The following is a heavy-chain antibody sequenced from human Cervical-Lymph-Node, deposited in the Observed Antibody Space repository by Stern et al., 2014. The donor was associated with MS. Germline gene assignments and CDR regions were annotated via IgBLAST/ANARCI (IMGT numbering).Heavy chain of an antibody. J-gene: IGHJ4*02. D-gene: IGHD3-22*01. V-gene: IGHV3-30*04. CDR2: ILYNGNDK. CDR1: EFTFSIYA. CDR3: ARDGGLYTLIVGPDY. Sequence: VQLVESGGGVVQPGRSLRLSCTASEFTFSIYAMHWVRQAPGKGLEWVAVILYNGNDKYYADSVKGRFTISRDNSNNTLFLQMNSLRVEDTAVYYCARDGGLYTLIVGPDYWGQGALVTVSS.